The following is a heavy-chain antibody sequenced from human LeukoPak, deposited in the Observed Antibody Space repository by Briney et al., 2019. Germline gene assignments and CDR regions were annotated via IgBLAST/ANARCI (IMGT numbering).Heavy chain of an antibody. V-gene: IGHV4-39*01. J-gene: IGHJ4*02. CDR2: IYYSGST. CDR1: GGSISSSNYY. D-gene: IGHD1-26*01. CDR3: ARHRSSIVGANFDY. Sequence: SETLSLTCSVSGGSISSSNYYWGWIRQPPGKGLEWIGTIYYSGSTFYNPSLKGRVTISLDTSKNQFSLKLTSVTAADTAVYYCARHRSSIVGANFDYWGQGTLVTVSS.